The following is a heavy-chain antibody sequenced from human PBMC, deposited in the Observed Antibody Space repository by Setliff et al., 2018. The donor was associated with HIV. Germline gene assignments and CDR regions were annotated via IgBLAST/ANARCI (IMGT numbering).Heavy chain of an antibody. Sequence: AGGSLRLSCAASGFIFRNYWMHWVRQAPGKGLVWVSCLNSDGSSTTYADSVKGRFTISRDNAKNTVYLQMNSLRVEDTAVYYCAKGSYSSGRYDNYLDYWGQGALVTVSS. CDR2: LNSDGSST. J-gene: IGHJ4*02. CDR1: GFIFRNYW. D-gene: IGHD3-22*01. V-gene: IGHV3-74*03. CDR3: AKGSYSSGRYDNYLDY.